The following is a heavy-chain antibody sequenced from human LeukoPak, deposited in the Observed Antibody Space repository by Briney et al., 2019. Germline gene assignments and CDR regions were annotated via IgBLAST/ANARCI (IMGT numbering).Heavy chain of an antibody. J-gene: IGHJ4*02. CDR3: ARLKIYCTGGVCLSPIDC. CDR2: ISSSTSSK. CDR1: GFTFSTYS. D-gene: IGHD2-8*02. Sequence: GGSLRLSCAASGFTFSTYSMNWVRQAPGKGLKWVSSISSSTSSKYYADSVKGRFTISRDNAKNSLYLQMNSLRAEDTAVYYCARLKIYCTGGVCLSPIDCWGQGTLVTVSS. V-gene: IGHV3-21*01.